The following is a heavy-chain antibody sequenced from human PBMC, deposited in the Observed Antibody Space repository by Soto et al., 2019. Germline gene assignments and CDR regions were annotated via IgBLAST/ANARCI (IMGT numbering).Heavy chain of an antibody. Sequence: HVQLVQSGAEVKKPGSSVKFSFKASVGNFSSSAGSWVRQDAGQGRECMGGSMPIFGTANYAQKFQGRVTITADESTSTAYMELSWQRSEDRAVYSCARCDGTETTVYYGIDVWGQGTTVTVSS. CDR2: SMPIFGTA. J-gene: IGHJ6*02. CDR3: ARCDGTETTVYYGIDV. D-gene: IGHD1-1*01. V-gene: IGHV1-69*01. CDR1: VGNFSSSA.